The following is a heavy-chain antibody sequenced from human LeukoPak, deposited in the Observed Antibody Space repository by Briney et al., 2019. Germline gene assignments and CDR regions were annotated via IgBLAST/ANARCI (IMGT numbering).Heavy chain of an antibody. V-gene: IGHV4-34*01. J-gene: IGHJ5*02. Sequence: PSETLSLTCAVYGGSFSGYYWSWIRQPPGKGLEWIGEINHSGSTNYNPSLKSRVTISVDTSKNQFSLKLSSVTAADTAVYYCARLGGVYYDFWSGYSRDWFDPWGQGTLVTVSS. CDR1: GGSFSGYY. CDR2: INHSGST. D-gene: IGHD3-3*01. CDR3: ARLGGVYYDFWSGYSRDWFDP.